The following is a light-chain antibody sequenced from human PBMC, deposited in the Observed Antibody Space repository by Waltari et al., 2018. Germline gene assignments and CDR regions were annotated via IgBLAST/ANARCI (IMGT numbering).Light chain of an antibody. CDR2: AAS. CDR3: QQSYSTPPLT. V-gene: IGKV1-39*01. Sequence: DIQMTQSPSSLSASVGDRITIACRASQSISSYLTWYQQKPGKAPKLLIYAASSLQSGVPSRFSCSGSGTDFTLTISSLQPEDFATYYCQQSYSTPPLTFGGGTKVEIK. J-gene: IGKJ4*01. CDR1: QSISSY.